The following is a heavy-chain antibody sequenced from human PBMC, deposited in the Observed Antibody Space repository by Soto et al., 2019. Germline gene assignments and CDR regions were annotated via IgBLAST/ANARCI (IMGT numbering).Heavy chain of an antibody. CDR3: ARENRNYVDY. CDR1: GGSISSGDYY. Sequence: SETLSLTCTVSGGSISSGDYYWSWIRQPPGKGLEWIGYIYYSGSTYYNPSLKSRVTISVDTSKNQFSLKLSSVTAADTAVYYCARENRNYVDYWGQGTLVTSPQ. J-gene: IGHJ4*02. CDR2: IYYSGST. V-gene: IGHV4-30-4*01.